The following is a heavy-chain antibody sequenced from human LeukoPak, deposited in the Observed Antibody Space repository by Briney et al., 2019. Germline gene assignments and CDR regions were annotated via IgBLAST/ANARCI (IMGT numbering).Heavy chain of an antibody. CDR1: GFTFSDYY. CDR3: ARDYDSSPIFDY. CDR2: ISSSGSTI. J-gene: IGHJ4*02. D-gene: IGHD3-22*01. V-gene: IGHV3-11*04. Sequence: PGGSLRLSCAASGFTFSDYYMSWIRQAPGKGLEWVSYISSSGSTIYYADSVKGRFTISRDSAKNSLYLQMNSLRAEDTAVYYCARDYDSSPIFDYWGQGTLVTVSS.